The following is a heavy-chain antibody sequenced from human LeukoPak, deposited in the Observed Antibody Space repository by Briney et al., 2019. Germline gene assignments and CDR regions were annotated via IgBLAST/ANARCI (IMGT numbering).Heavy chain of an antibody. CDR1: GFTFSTYW. CDR2: IICAGSST. Sequence: PGGSLRLSCAPSGFTFSTYWMHWVRQAPAKGLVWVSRIICAGSSTSYADSVKGRFTISRDNAKNTLFLQMDRLRAEDTALYYCARPYRSGWINDGFDIWGRGTMVTLPS. J-gene: IGHJ3*02. D-gene: IGHD6-19*01. V-gene: IGHV3-74*01. CDR3: ARPYRSGWINDGFDI.